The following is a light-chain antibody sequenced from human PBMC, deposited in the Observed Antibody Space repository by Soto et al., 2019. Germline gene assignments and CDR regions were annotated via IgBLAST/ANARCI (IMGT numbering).Light chain of an antibody. Sequence: DIVMTQSPDSLAVSLGERATINCESSQSVLSSSTKKKYLAWYQQKPGQPPKLLVYWASTRESGVPDRFSGSGSETDFTLTISSLQAEDVAVYYCQQYYATPLTFGGGTKVEI. CDR2: WAS. J-gene: IGKJ4*01. V-gene: IGKV4-1*01. CDR3: QQYYATPLT. CDR1: QSVLSSSTKKKY.